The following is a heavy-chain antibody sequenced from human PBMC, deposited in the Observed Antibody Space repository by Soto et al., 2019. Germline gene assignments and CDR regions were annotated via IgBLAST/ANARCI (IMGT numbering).Heavy chain of an antibody. J-gene: IGHJ5*02. CDR1: GFTFTNYG. D-gene: IGHD2-2*01. V-gene: IGHV1-18*04. CDR3: ARDSPSPSCTSTSCQRGCWFDP. Sequence: QAQLVQSGAEVRKPGASVKVSCKASGFTFTNYGISWVRQAPGQGLEWMGWINPYNGNTKYVQKLQSPGTMTADTSTSTDYIELTRLGSDDTAMYYCARDSPSPSCTSTSCQRGCWFDPWGQGSLLTVSS. CDR2: INPYNGNT.